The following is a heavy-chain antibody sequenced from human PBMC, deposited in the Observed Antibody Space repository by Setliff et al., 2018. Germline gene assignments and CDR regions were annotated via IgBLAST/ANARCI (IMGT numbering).Heavy chain of an antibody. V-gene: IGHV4-39*01. CDR2: IYYSGST. CDR1: GGSISSSSYY. CDR3: ARLGGSRGSGGFYYYYYYMDV. Sequence: SETLSLTCTVSGGSISSSSYYWGWIRQPPGKGLEWIGSIYYSGSTYYTPSLKSRVTISVDTSRNQFSLKLSSVTAADTAVYYCARLGGSRGSGGFYYYYYYMDVWGKGTTVTVSS. J-gene: IGHJ6*03. D-gene: IGHD3-16*01.